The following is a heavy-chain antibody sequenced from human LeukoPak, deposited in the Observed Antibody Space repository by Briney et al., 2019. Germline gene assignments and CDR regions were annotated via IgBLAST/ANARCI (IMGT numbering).Heavy chain of an antibody. CDR3: AKVEAELAPFDY. D-gene: IGHD6-6*01. Sequence: HPGGSLRLSCAASGFTVSNDYMSWVRQAPGKGLEWVSVIYSDGSTYYANSVRGRFTISRDNSKNTLYLQMNSPRVEDTAVYYCAKVEAELAPFDYWGQGTLVTVSS. J-gene: IGHJ4*02. V-gene: IGHV3-53*01. CDR1: GFTVSNDY. CDR2: IYSDGST.